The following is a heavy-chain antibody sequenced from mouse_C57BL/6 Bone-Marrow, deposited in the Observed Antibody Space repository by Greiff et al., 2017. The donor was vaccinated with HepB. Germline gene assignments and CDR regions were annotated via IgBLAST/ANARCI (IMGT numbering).Heavy chain of an antibody. D-gene: IGHD1-1*01. V-gene: IGHV1-69*01. Sequence: VQLQQPGAELVMPGASVKLSCKASGYTFTSYWMHWVKQRPGQGLEWIGEIDPSDSYTNYNQKFKGKSTLTVDKSSSTAYMQLSSLTSEDSAVYYCARSSITTVVENYFDYWGQGTTLTVSS. CDR1: GYTFTSYW. CDR3: ARSSITTVVENYFDY. J-gene: IGHJ2*01. CDR2: IDPSDSYT.